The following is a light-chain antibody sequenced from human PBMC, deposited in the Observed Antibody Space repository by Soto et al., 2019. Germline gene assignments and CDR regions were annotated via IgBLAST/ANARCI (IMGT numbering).Light chain of an antibody. CDR1: QSVSSY. V-gene: IGKV3-11*01. J-gene: IGKJ5*01. CDR2: DAA. CDR3: QQRSKWPPG. Sequence: EIVLTQSPATLSLSPGEGATLSCRASQSVSSYLAWYQQKPGQAPRLLIYDAANRATGSPARFSGSGSGTDFTLTISGLEPEDFAVYYCQQRSKWPPGFGQGTRLEIK.